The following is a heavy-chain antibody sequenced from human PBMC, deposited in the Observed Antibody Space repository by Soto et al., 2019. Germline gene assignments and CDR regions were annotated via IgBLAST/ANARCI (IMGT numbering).Heavy chain of an antibody. V-gene: IGHV4-59*01. CDR2: IYYSGST. Sequence: SETLSLTCTVSGGSISSYYWSWIRQPPGKGLEWIGYIYYSGSTNYNPSLKSRVTISVDTSKNQFSLKLSSVTAADTAVYYCASQDSPRDYYYYYYMDVWGKGTTVTVSS. D-gene: IGHD3-10*01. CDR1: GGSISSYY. J-gene: IGHJ6*03. CDR3: ASQDSPRDYYYYYYMDV.